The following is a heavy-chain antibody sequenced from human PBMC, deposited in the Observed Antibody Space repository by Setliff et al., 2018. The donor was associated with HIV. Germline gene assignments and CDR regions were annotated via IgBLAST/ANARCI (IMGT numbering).Heavy chain of an antibody. D-gene: IGHD4-17*01. CDR3: ARAAAGNTGPFDL. V-gene: IGHV4-61*02. CDR2: IYTSGLT. J-gene: IGHJ4*02. Sequence: PSETLSLTCTVSGGSINSGGYYWVWIRQPALKGLEWIGRIYTSGLTNYNPSLKSRVTISVDTSKNQFSLKLSSVTAADTAVYYCARAAAGNTGPFDLWGQGSPVTVS. CDR1: GGSINSGGYY.